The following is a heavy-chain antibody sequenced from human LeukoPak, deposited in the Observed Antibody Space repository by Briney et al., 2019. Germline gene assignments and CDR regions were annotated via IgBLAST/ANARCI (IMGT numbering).Heavy chain of an antibody. V-gene: IGHV1-18*01. Sequence: GASVKVSCKASGYTFTSYGISWVRQAPGQGLEWMGWISAYNGNTNYAQKLQGRVTMTTDTSTSTAYMELRSLRSDDTAVYYCARDGSIVGATTEVGSDFDYWGQGTLVTVSS. D-gene: IGHD1-26*01. CDR2: ISAYNGNT. CDR1: GYTFTSYG. CDR3: ARDGSIVGATTEVGSDFDY. J-gene: IGHJ4*02.